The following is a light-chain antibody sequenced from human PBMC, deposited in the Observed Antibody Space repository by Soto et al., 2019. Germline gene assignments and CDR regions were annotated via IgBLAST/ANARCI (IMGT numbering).Light chain of an antibody. CDR1: SYNIGAGYD. CDR3: QSYDSSLSVV. CDR2: GNS. J-gene: IGLJ2*01. Sequence: QSVLTQPPSVSGAPGQRVTISCTGSSYNIGAGYDVHWYQQLPGTAPKLLIYGNSNRPSGVPDRFSGSKSGTSASLAITGLQAEDEADYYCQSYDSSLSVVFGGGTTLTVL. V-gene: IGLV1-40*01.